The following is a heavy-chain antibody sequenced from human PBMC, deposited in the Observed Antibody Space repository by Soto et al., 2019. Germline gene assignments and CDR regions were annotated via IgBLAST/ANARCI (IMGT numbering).Heavy chain of an antibody. Sequence: PGKGLEWVAIIWYDGGKKDYADSAKGRFTISRDNSKNTLYLQMNSLRVEDTAMYTCATEYGDNGGGAFDLWGPGTMVTVSS. D-gene: IGHD4-17*01. CDR2: IWYDGGKK. V-gene: IGHV3-33*01. CDR3: ATEYGDNGGGAFDL. J-gene: IGHJ3*01.